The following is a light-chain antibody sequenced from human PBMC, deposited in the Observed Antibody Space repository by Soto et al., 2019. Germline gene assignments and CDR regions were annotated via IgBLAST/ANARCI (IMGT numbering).Light chain of an antibody. J-gene: IGKJ5*01. CDR1: QSISSY. Sequence: DIQMTQSPSSLSASVGDRVTITCRASQSISSYLNWYQQKPGKAPKLLIYAASSLQSGVPSRFSGSGSGTDFTLTISSLQPEDFATYYCHQSYSTFTTFGQGTRLEIK. CDR2: AAS. CDR3: HQSYSTFTT. V-gene: IGKV1-39*01.